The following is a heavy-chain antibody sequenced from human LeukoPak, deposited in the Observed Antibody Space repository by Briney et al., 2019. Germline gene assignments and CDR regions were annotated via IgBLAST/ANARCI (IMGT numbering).Heavy chain of an antibody. J-gene: IGHJ5*02. CDR1: GYTFTSYA. CDR2: INAGNGNT. CDR3: ARGSGIAARRAWFDP. D-gene: IGHD6-6*01. Sequence: GASVKVSCKASGYTFTSYAMHWVRQAPGQRLEWMGWINAGNGNTKYSQEFQGRVTITRDTSPSTAYMELSSLRSEDMAVYYCARGSGIAARRAWFDPWGQGTLVTVSS. V-gene: IGHV1-3*03.